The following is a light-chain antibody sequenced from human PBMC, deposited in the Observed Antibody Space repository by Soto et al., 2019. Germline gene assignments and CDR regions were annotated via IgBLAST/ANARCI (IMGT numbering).Light chain of an antibody. CDR2: GAS. J-gene: IGKJ2*01. CDR3: QHYYRLPPT. V-gene: IGKV3-20*01. CDR1: QNIITY. Sequence: EIVLTQSPGTLSLSPGERATLSCRASQNIITYLAWYQQKPGQAPRLLIYGASTRATGVPDRLSGSGSGADFTITKNRLEPEDFAVYLCQHYYRLPPTYGQGTKLEV.